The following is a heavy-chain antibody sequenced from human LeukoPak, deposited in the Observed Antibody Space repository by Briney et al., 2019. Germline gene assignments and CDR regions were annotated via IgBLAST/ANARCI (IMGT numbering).Heavy chain of an antibody. CDR2: IYSGGTT. J-gene: IGHJ4*02. Sequence: GGSLRLSCAASGFTVSNNYMNWVRQAPGKGLEWVSLIYSGGTTKYADSVKGRFTISRDNSKNTLYLQMNSLRVEDTAMYYCARGPPGIAASGTGGWGQGTLVTVSS. CDR3: ARGPPGIAASGTGG. D-gene: IGHD6-13*01. CDR1: GFTVSNNY. V-gene: IGHV3-53*01.